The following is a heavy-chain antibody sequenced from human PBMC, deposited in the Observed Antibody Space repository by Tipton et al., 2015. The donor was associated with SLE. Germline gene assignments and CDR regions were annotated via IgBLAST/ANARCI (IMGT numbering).Heavy chain of an antibody. D-gene: IGHD3-3*01. V-gene: IGHV4-34*01. CDR3: ARLEDPFGIFGVPKGWFDP. Sequence: TLSLTCTIYRGSFSGYHWNWIRQTPEKGLEWIGEINYSGSANYNPSLKSRVTISVDTSKNQFSLKLNSVTAADTAVYYCARLEDPFGIFGVPKGWFDPWGQGTLVTVSS. CDR1: RGSFSGYH. CDR2: INYSGSA. J-gene: IGHJ5*02.